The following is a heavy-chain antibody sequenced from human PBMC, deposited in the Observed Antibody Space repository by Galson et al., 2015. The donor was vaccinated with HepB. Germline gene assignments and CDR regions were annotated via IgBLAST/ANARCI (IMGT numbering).Heavy chain of an antibody. J-gene: IGHJ4*02. Sequence: PSLVKPTQPLTLACTFSGFSLSTRGLCVSWLRQPPGKAPEWLARIDWDDDTPYSISLKTRLTISKDTSKNQVVLTMANVDPVDTGTYYCARTRYCSGGSCQPDSPTGFDYWGQGTLVTVSS. V-gene: IGHV2-70*11. CDR2: IDWDDDT. CDR1: GFSLSTRGLC. D-gene: IGHD2-15*01. CDR3: ARTRYCSGGSCQPDSPTGFDY.